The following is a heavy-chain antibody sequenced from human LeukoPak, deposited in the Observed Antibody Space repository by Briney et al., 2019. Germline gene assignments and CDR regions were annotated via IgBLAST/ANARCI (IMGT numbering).Heavy chain of an antibody. Sequence: SETLSLTCTVSGDSIINYFWSWIRQPPGKGLEWIGYIYSSGSTNYNPSLKSRVTISVDTSKNQFSLKLSSVTAADTAVYYCARHRGYSNYFDYWGQGTLVTVSS. J-gene: IGHJ4*02. CDR2: IYSSGST. CDR3: ARHRGYSNYFDY. CDR1: GDSIINYF. D-gene: IGHD4-11*01. V-gene: IGHV4-59*08.